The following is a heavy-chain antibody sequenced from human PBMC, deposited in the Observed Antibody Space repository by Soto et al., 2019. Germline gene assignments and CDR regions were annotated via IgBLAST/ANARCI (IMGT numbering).Heavy chain of an antibody. CDR2: IWYDGSNK. J-gene: IGHJ4*02. V-gene: IGHV3-33*08. CDR3: ARDPYDSSGYYIGFDY. D-gene: IGHD3-22*01. Sequence: QVQLQESGPGLVKPSQTLSLTCNVSGGSFSSGAFYWSWIRQPPGKGLEWVAVIWYDGSNKYYADSVKGRFTISRDNSKNTLYLQMNSLRAEDTAVYYCARDPYDSSGYYIGFDYWGQGTLVTVSS. CDR1: GGSFSSGA.